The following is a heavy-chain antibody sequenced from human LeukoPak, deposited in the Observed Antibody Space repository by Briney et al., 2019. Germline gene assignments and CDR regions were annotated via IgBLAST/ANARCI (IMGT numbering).Heavy chain of an antibody. CDR2: IIPIFATS. CDR3: ARGGRGYCTGTSCYGQDAFDI. CDR1: GGTFSSSD. J-gene: IGHJ3*02. V-gene: IGHV1-69*01. D-gene: IGHD2-2*01. Sequence: SVKVSCKASGGTFSSSDISWVRQAPGRGLEWMGGIIPIFATSNYAQKFQGRVTITADESTSTVYMDLSSLRSEDTAVYYCARGGRGYCTGTSCYGQDAFDIWGQGTMVTVSS.